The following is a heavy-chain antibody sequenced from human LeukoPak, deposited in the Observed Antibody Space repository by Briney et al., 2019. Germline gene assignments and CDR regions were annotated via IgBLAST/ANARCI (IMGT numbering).Heavy chain of an antibody. CDR2: IYYSGST. D-gene: IGHD3-10*01. CDR3: ASSSRGDYYYYYMDV. V-gene: IGHV4-39*07. J-gene: IGHJ6*03. CDR1: GGSISSSSYY. Sequence: SETLSLTCTVSGGSISSSSYYWGWIRQPPGKGLEWIGSIYYSGSTYYNPSLKSRVTISVDTSKNQFSLKLSSVTAADTAVYYCASSSRGDYYYYYMDVWGKGTTVTVSS.